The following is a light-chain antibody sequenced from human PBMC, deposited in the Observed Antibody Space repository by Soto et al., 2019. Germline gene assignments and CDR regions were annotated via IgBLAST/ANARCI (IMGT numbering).Light chain of an antibody. CDR1: QSVSSN. V-gene: IGKV3-15*01. CDR2: GAS. J-gene: IGKJ1*01. CDR3: QQYENWPRT. Sequence: ETVMTQSPATLSVSPGERATLSCRASQSVSSNLAWYQQRPGQAPRLLIYGASTRATGIPARFSGSGSATEFTLTISSLQSEDFAVYYCQQYENWPRTFGQGTKVDIK.